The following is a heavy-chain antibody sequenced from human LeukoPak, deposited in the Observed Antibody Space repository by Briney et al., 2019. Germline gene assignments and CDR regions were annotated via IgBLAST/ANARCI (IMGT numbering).Heavy chain of an antibody. CDR1: GGTFSSYA. J-gene: IGHJ4*02. Sequence: ASVKVSCKASGGTFSSYAISWVRQAPGQGLEWMGGIIPIFGTANYAQKFQGRVTITADESTSTAYMELSSLRSEDTAVYYCARGSRYYYDSSGYYFDYWGQGTLVTVSS. CDR2: IIPIFGTA. CDR3: ARGSRYYYDSSGYYFDY. V-gene: IGHV1-69*13. D-gene: IGHD3-22*01.